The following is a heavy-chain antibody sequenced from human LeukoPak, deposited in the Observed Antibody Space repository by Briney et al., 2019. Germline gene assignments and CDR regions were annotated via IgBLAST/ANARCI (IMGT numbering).Heavy chain of an antibody. CDR2: ISGSGGST. CDR1: GFTFSTYA. D-gene: IGHD3-22*01. CDR3: AKQAYDSPRTDFDY. V-gene: IGHV3-23*01. Sequence: GGPLRLSCAASGFTFSTYAMTWVRHAPGKGLEWISLISGSGGSTSYADSVKGRFTISRDNSKNTLHLQMNSLRAEDTAIYYCAKQAYDSPRTDFDYWGQGTLVTVSS. J-gene: IGHJ4*02.